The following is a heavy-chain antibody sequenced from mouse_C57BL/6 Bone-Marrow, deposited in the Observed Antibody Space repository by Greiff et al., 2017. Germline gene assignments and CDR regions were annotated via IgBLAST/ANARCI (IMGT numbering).Heavy chain of an antibody. D-gene: IGHD2-4*01. CDR2: IYPRSGNT. CDR3: AREPIYYDYYYFDY. J-gene: IGHJ2*01. CDR1: GYTFTSYG. V-gene: IGHV1-81*01. Sequence: VQLQESGAELARPGASVKLSCKASGYTFTSYGISWVKQRTGQGLEWIGEIYPRSGNTYYNEKFKGKATLTADKSSSTAYMELRSLTSEDSAVYFWAREPIYYDYYYFDYWGQGTTLTVSS.